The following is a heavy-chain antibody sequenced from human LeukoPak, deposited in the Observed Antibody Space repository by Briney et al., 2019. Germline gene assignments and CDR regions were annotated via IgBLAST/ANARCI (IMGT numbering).Heavy chain of an antibody. V-gene: IGHV4-34*01. CDR3: ASPLGGYYYDSSGYSNDAFDI. J-gene: IGHJ3*02. Sequence: GSLRLSCAASGFTFSSYAMSWARQAPGKGLEWIGEINHSGSTNYNPSLKSRVTISVDTSKNQFSLKLSSVTAADTAVHYCASPLGGYYYDSSGYSNDAFDIWGQGTMVTVSS. CDR1: GFTFSSYA. CDR2: INHSGST. D-gene: IGHD3-22*01.